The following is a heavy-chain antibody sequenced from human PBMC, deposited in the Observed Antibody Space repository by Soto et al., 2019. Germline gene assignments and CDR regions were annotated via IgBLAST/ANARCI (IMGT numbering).Heavy chain of an antibody. D-gene: IGHD1-7*01. CDR1: RFCIISLG. Sequence: GLSLRLSCAACRFCIISLGLYWVRQAPGKGPEWVALISYDGTSTFYADSVKGRFTISRDNSKNTLYLQMTSLRADDTAVYFCARDGNTATTHYYHMDLWGKGTTVTVSS. V-gene: IGHV3-33*05. CDR3: ARDGNTATTHYYHMDL. J-gene: IGHJ6*03. CDR2: ISYDGTST.